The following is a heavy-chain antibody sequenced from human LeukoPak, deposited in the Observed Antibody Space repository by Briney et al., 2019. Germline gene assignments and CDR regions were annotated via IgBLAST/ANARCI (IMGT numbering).Heavy chain of an antibody. CDR3: AKDIGNDY. V-gene: IGHV3-23*01. CDR1: GFTFSTST. Sequence: GGSLRLSCAASGFTFSTSTMSRVRQAPGKGLEWVSTVSGSGGSTYYADSVKGRFTISRDNSKNTLYLQMTSLRAEDTAVYYCAKDIGNDYWGQGTLVTVSS. D-gene: IGHD1-14*01. J-gene: IGHJ4*02. CDR2: VSGSGGST.